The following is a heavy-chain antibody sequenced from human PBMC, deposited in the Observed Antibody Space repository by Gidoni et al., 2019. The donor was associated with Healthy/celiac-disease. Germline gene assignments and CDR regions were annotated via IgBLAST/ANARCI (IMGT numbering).Heavy chain of an antibody. CDR1: GFHFSSCA. D-gene: IGHD6-6*01. CDR3: ARAPRGVSSSSVWSRRAEYFQH. J-gene: IGHJ1*01. Sequence: QVQLVESGGGVVQPGRSLRPSCAAYGFHFSSCAMHWVSQAPGKGLEGVAGISYDGSNKDYADSVKGRFTISRDNSKNTLYLQMNSLRAEDTAVYYCARAPRGVSSSSVWSRRAEYFQHWGQGTLVTVSS. CDR2: ISYDGSNK. V-gene: IGHV3-30-3*01.